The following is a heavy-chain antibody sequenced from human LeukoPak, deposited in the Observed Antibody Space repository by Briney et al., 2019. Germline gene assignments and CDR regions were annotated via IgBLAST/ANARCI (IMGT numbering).Heavy chain of an antibody. D-gene: IGHD4-17*01. V-gene: IGHV3-53*01. Sequence: GGSLRLSCAASGFTVSSNYMSWVRQAPGKGLEWVSVIYSGGSTYYADSVKGRFTISRDNSKNTLYLQMNSLRAEDTAVYYCAREDGDYGGCFDYWGQGTLVTVSS. CDR3: AREDGDYGGCFDY. J-gene: IGHJ4*02. CDR1: GFTVSSNY. CDR2: IYSGGST.